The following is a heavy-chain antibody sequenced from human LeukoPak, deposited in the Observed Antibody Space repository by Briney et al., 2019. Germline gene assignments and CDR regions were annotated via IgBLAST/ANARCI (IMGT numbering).Heavy chain of an antibody. CDR2: ISGSAHKI. Sequence: AGGSLRLSCVASGITISDYAVSWVRQAPEKGPDWVSVISGSAHKIRYADSVKGRFTISRDNSENIVYLQMNNLRVEDTAVYYCAGRPTGYSSGYIHWGQGTLVTVSS. V-gene: IGHV3-23*01. J-gene: IGHJ4*02. CDR3: AGRPTGYSSGYIH. D-gene: IGHD5-18*01. CDR1: GITISDYA.